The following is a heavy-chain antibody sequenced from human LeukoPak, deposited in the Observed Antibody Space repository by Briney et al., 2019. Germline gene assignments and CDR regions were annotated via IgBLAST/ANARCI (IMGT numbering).Heavy chain of an antibody. CDR1: GFTFSSYA. V-gene: IGHV3-30-3*01. CDR2: ISYDGSNK. J-gene: IGHJ4*02. D-gene: IGHD5-12*01. Sequence: GRSLRLSCAASGFTFSSYAMHWVRQAPGKGLEWVAVISYDGSNKYYADSVKGRFTISRDNSKNTLYLQMNSLRAEDTAVYYCARAALSGYDVGDPAFDYWGQGTLVTVSS. CDR3: ARAALSGYDVGDPAFDY.